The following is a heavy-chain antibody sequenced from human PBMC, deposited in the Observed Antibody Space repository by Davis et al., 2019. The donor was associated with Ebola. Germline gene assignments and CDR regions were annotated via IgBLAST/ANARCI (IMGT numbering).Heavy chain of an antibody. V-gene: IGHV5-51*01. CDR2: IYPGDSDT. J-gene: IGHJ2*01. CDR1: GYSFSNYW. Sequence: SCKGSGYSFSNYWVGWVRQMPGKGLEWMGIIYPGDSDTRYSPSFQGQVSISADKSISTAYLQWSSLEASDTALYYCARGYWHFDLWGRGTLVTVSS. CDR3: ARGYWHFDL.